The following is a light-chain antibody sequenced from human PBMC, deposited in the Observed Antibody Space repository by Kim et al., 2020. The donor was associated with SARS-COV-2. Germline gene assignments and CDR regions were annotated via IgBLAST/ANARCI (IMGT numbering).Light chain of an antibody. CDR3: HQADSSPFT. CDR2: AAS. Sequence: DIQMTQSPSFVSASVGDSLNITCRASQDIDTWLAWYQQRPGKAPRLLIYAASTLPGGVPSRFSGSGSGTDFTLTISSLQPEDFATYYCHQADSSPFTFGPGTTVDVK. V-gene: IGKV1-12*02. J-gene: IGKJ3*01. CDR1: QDIDTW.